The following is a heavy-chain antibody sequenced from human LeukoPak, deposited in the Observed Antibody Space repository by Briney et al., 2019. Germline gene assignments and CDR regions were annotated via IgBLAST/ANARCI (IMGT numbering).Heavy chain of an antibody. V-gene: IGHV4-39*01. CDR2: IYYSGST. CDR1: GGSISSSSYY. CDR3: ARRRWRAGIAVAGTVDY. Sequence: PSETLSPTCTVSGGSISSSSYYWGWIRQPPGKGLEWIGSIYYSGSTYYNPSLKSRVTISVDTSKNQFSLKLSSVTAADTAVYYCARRRWRAGIAVAGTVDYWGQGTLVTVSS. J-gene: IGHJ4*02. D-gene: IGHD6-19*01.